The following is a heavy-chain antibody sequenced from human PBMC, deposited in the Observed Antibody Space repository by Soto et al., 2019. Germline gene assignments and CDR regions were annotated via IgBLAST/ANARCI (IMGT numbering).Heavy chain of an antibody. CDR3: ARSWGLYCSSSRCYSPWFDP. CDR2: ISSSGGSI. CDR1: GFTFNSHE. J-gene: IGHJ5*02. D-gene: IGHD2-2*02. Sequence: EVQLVESGGGLVQPGGSLRLSCAGSGFTFNSHEMTWVRQAPGKGLEWISSISSSGGSIYYADSVKGRFTVSRDNAKNSLYRQMNRLIAEDTAVYYCARSWGLYCSSSRCYSPWFDPWGRGTLVTVSS. V-gene: IGHV3-48*03.